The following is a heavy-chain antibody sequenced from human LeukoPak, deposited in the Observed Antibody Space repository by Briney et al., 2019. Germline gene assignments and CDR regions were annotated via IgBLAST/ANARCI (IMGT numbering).Heavy chain of an antibody. CDR1: GYTFTSYY. V-gene: IGHV7-4-1*02. D-gene: IGHD5-24*01. Sequence: GASVKVSCKASGYTFTSYYMHWVRQAPGQGLEWMGWINTNTGNPKYAQGFTGRFAFSLDTSVSTVYLQISSLKAEDTAVYYWATEPLIRRWPPAFDYWGQGTLITVSS. CDR2: INTNTGNP. CDR3: ATEPLIRRWPPAFDY. J-gene: IGHJ4*02.